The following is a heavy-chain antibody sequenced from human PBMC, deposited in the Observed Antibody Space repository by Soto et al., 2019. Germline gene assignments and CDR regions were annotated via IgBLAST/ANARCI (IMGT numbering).Heavy chain of an antibody. CDR2: IYNNETF. D-gene: IGHD6-19*01. Sequence: SETLSLTCSVSGASVSSGSFYWSWIRQPPGKGQEWIGFIYNNETFNYNPSLKSRVTLSVDTSKHQFSLKLSSVPAADTAVYYCARVPLRYSSSHNFDSWGQGALVTVSS. CDR3: ARVPLRYSSSHNFDS. CDR1: GASVSSGSFY. V-gene: IGHV4-61*01. J-gene: IGHJ4*02.